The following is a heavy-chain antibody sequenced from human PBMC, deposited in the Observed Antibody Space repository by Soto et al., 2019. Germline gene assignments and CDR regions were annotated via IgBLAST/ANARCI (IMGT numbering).Heavy chain of an antibody. Sequence: PGGSLRLSCAASGFTFSSYGMHWVRQAPGKGLEWVAVIWYDGSNKYYADSVKGRFTISRDNSKNTLYLQMNSLRAEDTAVYYCARESELRYFDWSPYYFDYWGQGTLVTVSS. J-gene: IGHJ4*02. D-gene: IGHD3-9*01. CDR1: GFTFSSYG. V-gene: IGHV3-33*01. CDR3: ARESELRYFDWSPYYFDY. CDR2: IWYDGSNK.